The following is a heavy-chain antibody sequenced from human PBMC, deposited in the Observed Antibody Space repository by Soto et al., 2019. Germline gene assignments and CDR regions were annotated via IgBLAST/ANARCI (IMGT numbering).Heavy chain of an antibody. CDR1: GFTFSDYY. Sequence: PGGSLRLSCAASGFTFSDYYMSWIRQAPGKGLEWVSYISSSGSTIYYADSVKGRFTISRDNAKNSLYLQMNSLRAEDTAVYYCARDCPGSSTSCYGKEWFYSWGQGTLVTVSS. CDR2: ISSSGSTI. J-gene: IGHJ5*01. D-gene: IGHD2-2*01. V-gene: IGHV3-11*04. CDR3: ARDCPGSSTSCYGKEWFYS.